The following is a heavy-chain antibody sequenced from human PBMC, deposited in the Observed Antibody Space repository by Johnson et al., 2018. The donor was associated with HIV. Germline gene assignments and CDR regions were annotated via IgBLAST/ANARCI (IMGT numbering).Heavy chain of an antibody. Sequence: QVQLVESGGGLVQPGGSLRLSCAASGLTFSDYYMSWIRQAPGKGLEWVSYISSSGNTIYYADSVKGRFTISRDNSKNTLYLQMNSLRAEDTAVYYCASSQGSGEGGFDIWGQGTMVTVSP. CDR1: GLTFSDYY. D-gene: IGHD2-21*01. J-gene: IGHJ3*02. CDR2: ISSSGNTI. V-gene: IGHV3-11*04. CDR3: ASSQGSGEGGFDI.